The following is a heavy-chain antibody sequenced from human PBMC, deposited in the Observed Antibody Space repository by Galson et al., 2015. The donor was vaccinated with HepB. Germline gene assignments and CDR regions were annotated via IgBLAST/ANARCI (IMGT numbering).Heavy chain of an antibody. J-gene: IGHJ4*02. D-gene: IGHD3-22*01. CDR3: ARYYYDSSGYDY. CDR2: IYYSGST. V-gene: IGHV4-59*08. CDR1: GGSISSYY. Sequence: ETLSLTCTVSGGSISSYYWSWIRQPPGKGLEWIGYIYYSGSTNYNPSLKSRVTISVDTSKNQFSLKLSSVTAADTAVYYCARYYYDSSGYDYWGQGTLVTVSS.